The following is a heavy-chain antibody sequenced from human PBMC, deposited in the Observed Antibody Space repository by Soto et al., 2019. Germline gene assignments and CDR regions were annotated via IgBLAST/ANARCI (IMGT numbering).Heavy chain of an antibody. D-gene: IGHD5-18*01. J-gene: IGHJ4*02. Sequence: GGSLRLSCAASGFTFSSYAMSWVRQAPGKGLEWVSAISGSGGSTYYANSVKGRFTISRDNSKNKLYLKMNRLRAEDTAVYYCAKDYTQLWLPDYWGQGTLVTVSS. CDR1: GFTFSSYA. V-gene: IGHV3-23*01. CDR3: AKDYTQLWLPDY. CDR2: ISGSGGST.